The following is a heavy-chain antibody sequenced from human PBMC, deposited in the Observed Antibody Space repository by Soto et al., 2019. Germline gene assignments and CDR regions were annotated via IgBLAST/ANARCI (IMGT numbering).Heavy chain of an antibody. V-gene: IGHV4-39*01. CDR2: IYYSGST. CDR1: VGSISIRIYD. D-gene: IGHD4-17*01. CDR3: ARLPTNGDPLYYFDY. Sequence: PSETLSVTCIFSVGSISIRIYDWGWIRQPPGKGLEWIGSIYYSGSTYYNPSLKSRVTISVDTSKNQFSLKLSSVTAADTAVYYCARLPTNGDPLYYFDYWGQGTMVTVSS. J-gene: IGHJ4*02.